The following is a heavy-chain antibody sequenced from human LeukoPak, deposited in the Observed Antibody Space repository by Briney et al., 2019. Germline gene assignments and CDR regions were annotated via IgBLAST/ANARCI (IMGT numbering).Heavy chain of an antibody. CDR3: ARTQGYCSGGSCYTSDY. CDR2: ISAYNGNT. CDR1: GYTFTSYG. D-gene: IGHD2-15*01. J-gene: IGHJ4*02. Sequence: ASVKVSCKASGYTFTSYGISWVRQAPGQGLEWMGWISAYNGNTNYAQKLQGRVTMTTDTSTSTAYMELRNLRSDDTAVYYCARTQGYCSGGSCYTSDYWGQGTLVTVSS. V-gene: IGHV1-18*01.